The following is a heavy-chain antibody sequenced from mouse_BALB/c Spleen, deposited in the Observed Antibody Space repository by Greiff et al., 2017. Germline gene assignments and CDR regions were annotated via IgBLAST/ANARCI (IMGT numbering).Heavy chain of an antibody. J-gene: IGHJ1*01. CDR1: GFNIKDTY. CDR2: IDPANGNT. Sequence: EVKLVESGAELVKPGASVKLSCTASGFNIKDTYMHWVKQRPEQGLEWIGRIDPANGNTKYDPKFQGKATITADTSSNTAYLQLSSLTSEDTAVYYCARGDYGSGYDWYFDVWGAGTTVTVSS. V-gene: IGHV14-3*02. D-gene: IGHD1-1*01. CDR3: ARGDYGSGYDWYFDV.